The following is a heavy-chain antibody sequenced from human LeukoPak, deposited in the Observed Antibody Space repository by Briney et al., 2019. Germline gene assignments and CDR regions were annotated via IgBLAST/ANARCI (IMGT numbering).Heavy chain of an antibody. CDR2: IYTIWSP. CDR1: GGSISSGSYY. J-gene: IGHJ6*03. V-gene: IGHV4-61*02. Sequence: SETLSLTCTVSGGSISSGSYYWSWFRQPAEKGLEWIGRIYTIWSPYYHLSLKSRVTISADTSKHQFSLNVSSVTAADTAVYYCARATSSYFYYMDVWGKGTTVTISS. D-gene: IGHD5-12*01. CDR3: ARATSSYFYYMDV.